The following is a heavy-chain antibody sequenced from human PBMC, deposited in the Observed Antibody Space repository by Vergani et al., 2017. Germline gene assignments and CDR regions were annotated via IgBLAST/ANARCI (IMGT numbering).Heavy chain of an antibody. CDR2: ISYDGSNK. V-gene: IGHV3-30-3*01. Sequence: QVQLVESGGGVVQPGRSLRLSCAASGFTFSSYAMHWVRQAPGKGLEWVAVISYDGSNKYYAESVKGRFTFSRDNSKNTLYLQMNSLRPEDTAVYYCAKDRTYGPSGFDYWGQGTLVTVSS. J-gene: IGHJ4*02. D-gene: IGHD3-10*01. CDR3: AKDRTYGPSGFDY. CDR1: GFTFSSYA.